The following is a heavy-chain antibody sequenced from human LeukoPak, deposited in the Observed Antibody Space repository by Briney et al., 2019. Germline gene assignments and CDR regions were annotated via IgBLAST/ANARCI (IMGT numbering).Heavy chain of an antibody. CDR2: IYHSGST. Sequence: SETLSLTCAVSGYSISSGYYWGWIRQPPGKGLESIGSIYHSGSTYYNPSLKSRVTISVDTSKNQFSLKLSSVTAADTAVYYCARVDSSSWPSFDYWGQGTLVTVSS. D-gene: IGHD6-13*01. CDR3: ARVDSSSWPSFDY. V-gene: IGHV4-38-2*01. CDR1: GYSISSGYY. J-gene: IGHJ4*02.